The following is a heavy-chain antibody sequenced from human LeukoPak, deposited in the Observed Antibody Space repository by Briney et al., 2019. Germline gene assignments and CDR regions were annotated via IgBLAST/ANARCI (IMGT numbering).Heavy chain of an antibody. V-gene: IGHV3-30*02. CDR1: GLIFSSYG. Sequence: PGGSLRLSCAASGLIFSSYGLHWVRQAPGVGLEWVAYIRHDESKTFYADSVKGRFTISRDNSKNTLYLRMHSLRAEDTALYYCAKPVIPSAYQGTYYMDVWGKGTTVTVSS. CDR3: AKPVIPSAYQGTYYMDV. CDR2: IRHDESKT. J-gene: IGHJ6*03. D-gene: IGHD3-16*01.